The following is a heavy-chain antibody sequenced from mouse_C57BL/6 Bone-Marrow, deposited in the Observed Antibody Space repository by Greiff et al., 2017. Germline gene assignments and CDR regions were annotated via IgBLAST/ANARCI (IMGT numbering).Heavy chain of an antibody. CDR3: ARRAFYFDY. D-gene: IGHD3-3*01. J-gene: IGHJ2*01. CDR2: IYPRSGNT. V-gene: IGHV1-81*01. Sequence: VKLMESGAELARPGASVKLSCKASGYTFTSYGISWVKQRTGQGLEWIGEIYPRSGNTYYNEKFKGKATLTADKSSSTAYMELRSLTSEDSAVYFCARRAFYFDYWGQGTTLTDSS. CDR1: GYTFTSYG.